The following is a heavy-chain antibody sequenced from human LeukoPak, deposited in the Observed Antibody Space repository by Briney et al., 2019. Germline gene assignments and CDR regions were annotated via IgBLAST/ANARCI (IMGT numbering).Heavy chain of an antibody. CDR2: IKPDGSEK. Sequence: GGSLRLSCAASGFTFSGYWMSWVRQAPGKGLEWVANIKPDGSEKYYVDSVKGRFTISRDNAKNSLYLQMNSLRAEDTAVYYCARGGVAAAYCLDYWGQGTLVTVSS. D-gene: IGHD6-13*01. V-gene: IGHV3-7*05. J-gene: IGHJ4*02. CDR3: ARGGVAAAYCLDY. CDR1: GFTFSGYW.